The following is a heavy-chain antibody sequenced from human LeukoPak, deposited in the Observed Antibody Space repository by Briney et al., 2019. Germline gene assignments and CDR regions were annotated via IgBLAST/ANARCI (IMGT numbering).Heavy chain of an antibody. J-gene: IGHJ5*02. V-gene: IGHV3-48*03. D-gene: IGHD3-22*01. CDR2: ISSSGSNI. CDR3: ARDGPYYYDSKEPSPGS. Sequence: GGSLRLSCAASGFTFSSYEMNWVRQAPGKGLEWVSYISSSGSNIYYADSVKGRSTISRDNAKNSLYLQMNSLRAEDTAVYYCARDGPYYYDSKEPSPGSWGEGALVTVSS. CDR1: GFTFSSYE.